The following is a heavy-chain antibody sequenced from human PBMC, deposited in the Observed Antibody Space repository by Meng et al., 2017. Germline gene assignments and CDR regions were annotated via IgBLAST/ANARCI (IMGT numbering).Heavy chain of an antibody. V-gene: IGHV4-61*01. Sequence: SETLSLTCTVSGGSVSSGSYYWSWIRQPPGKGLEWIGYIYYRGSTNYNPSLKSRVTISVDTSKNQFSLKLSSVTAADTAVYYCARGVLLFYGSMSQYYYGMDVWGQGTTVTVSS. CDR1: GGSVSSGSYY. D-gene: IGHD4-23*01. J-gene: IGHJ6*02. CDR3: ARGVLLFYGSMSQYYYGMDV. CDR2: IYYRGST.